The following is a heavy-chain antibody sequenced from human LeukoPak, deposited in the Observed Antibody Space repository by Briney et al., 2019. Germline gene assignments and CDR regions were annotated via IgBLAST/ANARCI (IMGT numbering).Heavy chain of an antibody. J-gene: IGHJ4*02. V-gene: IGHV4-39*07. CDR1: GGSISSYY. CDR3: ARDPSRAVAGMGIDY. CDR2: IYYSGST. Sequence: SETLSLTCTVSGGSISSYYWSWIRQPPGKGLEWIGSIYYSGSTYYNPSLKSRVTISVDTSKNQFSLKLSSVTAADTAVYYCARDPSRAVAGMGIDYWGQGTLVTVSS. D-gene: IGHD6-19*01.